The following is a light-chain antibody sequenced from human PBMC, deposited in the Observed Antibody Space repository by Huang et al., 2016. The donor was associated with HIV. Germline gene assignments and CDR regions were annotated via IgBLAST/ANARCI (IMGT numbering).Light chain of an antibody. V-gene: IGKV1-9*01. Sequence: IQLTQSPSSLSASVGDRVTISCRASQGISNYLAWYQQKPGGAPKLLIYAASTLQSGVPSRFSGSGSGTDFTLTISRLQPEDFATYYCQQLNNYLTFGGGTKVEIK. CDR1: QGISNY. CDR3: QQLNNYLT. CDR2: AAS. J-gene: IGKJ4*01.